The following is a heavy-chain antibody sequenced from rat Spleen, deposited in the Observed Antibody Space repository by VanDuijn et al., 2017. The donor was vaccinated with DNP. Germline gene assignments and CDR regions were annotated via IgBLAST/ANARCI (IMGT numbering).Heavy chain of an antibody. V-gene: IGHV5-7*01. CDR2: ISYDGSST. Sequence: EVRLVESGGGLVQPGRSLKLSCTASGFTFSDYYMAWVRQAPTKGLEWVASISYDGSSTYYRDSVKGRFTISRDNAKSTLYLHMDSLRSEDTATYYCARGGRSYFDYWGQGVMVTVSS. D-gene: IGHD1-11*01. CDR1: GFTFSDYY. J-gene: IGHJ2*01. CDR3: ARGGRSYFDY.